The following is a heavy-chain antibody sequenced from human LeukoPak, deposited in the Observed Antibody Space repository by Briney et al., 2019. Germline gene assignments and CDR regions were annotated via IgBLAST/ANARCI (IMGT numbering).Heavy chain of an antibody. Sequence: GASVKVSCKASGYTFTGYYMHWVRQAPGQGLEWMGWINPNSGGTNYAQKFQGRVTMTRGTSISTAYMELSRLRSDDTAVYYCARDRDSSSRDHFDYWGQGTLVTVSS. V-gene: IGHV1-2*02. D-gene: IGHD6-6*01. CDR1: GYTFTGYY. CDR2: INPNSGGT. CDR3: ARDRDSSSRDHFDY. J-gene: IGHJ4*02.